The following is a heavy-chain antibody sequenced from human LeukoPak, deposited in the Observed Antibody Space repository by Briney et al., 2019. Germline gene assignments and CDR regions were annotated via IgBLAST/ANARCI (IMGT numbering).Heavy chain of an antibody. D-gene: IGHD2/OR15-2a*01. CDR3: ARDRWTTNIGRQWFDP. Sequence: EPSETLSLTCVVSNYSITSGYFWAWLRQPPGRGLKWIASIHHIVRSFYNPSLSGRVTISVDTSKNQISLSLTSVTATDTARYHCARDRWTTNIGRQWFDPWGEGNLVIVSS. CDR1: NYSITSGYF. CDR2: IHHIVRS. V-gene: IGHV4-38-2*02. J-gene: IGHJ5*02.